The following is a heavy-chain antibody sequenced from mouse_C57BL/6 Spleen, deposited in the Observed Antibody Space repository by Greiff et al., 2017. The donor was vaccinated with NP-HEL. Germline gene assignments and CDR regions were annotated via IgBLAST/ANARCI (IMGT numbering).Heavy chain of an antibody. J-gene: IGHJ2*01. V-gene: IGHV1-69*01. CDR2: IDPSDSYT. CDR3: ARFGDYYGSSSYFDY. CDR1: GYTFTSYW. Sequence: QVQLQQPGAELVMPGASVKLSCKASGYTFTSYWMHWVKQRPGQGLEWIGEIDPSDSYTNYNQKFKGKSTLTVDKSSSTAYMQLSSLTSEDSAVYYCARFGDYYGSSSYFDYWGQGTTLTVSS. D-gene: IGHD1-1*01.